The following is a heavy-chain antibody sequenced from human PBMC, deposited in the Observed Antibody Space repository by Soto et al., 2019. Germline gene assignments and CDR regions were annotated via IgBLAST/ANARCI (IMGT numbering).Heavy chain of an antibody. CDR2: INPSGGST. CDR3: ARYRRSTTDYYYGMDV. V-gene: IGHV1-46*01. D-gene: IGHD4-17*01. J-gene: IGHJ6*02. Sequence: QVQLVQSGAEVKKPGASVKGSCKASGYTFTSYYMHWVRQAPGQGLEWMGIINPSGGSTSYAKKFQGRVTMTRDTSTSTGYMELSSLISEDTAVYYCARYRRSTTDYYYGMDVWGQGTTVTVSS. CDR1: GYTFTSYY.